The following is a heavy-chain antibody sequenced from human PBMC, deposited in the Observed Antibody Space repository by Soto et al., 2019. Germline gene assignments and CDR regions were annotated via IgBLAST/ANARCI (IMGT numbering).Heavy chain of an antibody. CDR2: IIPIFGTA. J-gene: IGHJ6*02. D-gene: IGHD5-18*01. CDR1: GGTFSSYA. V-gene: IGHV1-69*13. Sequence: ASVKVSCKASGGTFSSYAISWVRQAPGQGLEWMGGIIPIFGTANYAQKFQGRVTITADESTSTAYMELSSLRSEDTAVYYCGRVDTAMLGSPDTDYYGMDVWGQGTTVTVSS. CDR3: GRVDTAMLGSPDTDYYGMDV.